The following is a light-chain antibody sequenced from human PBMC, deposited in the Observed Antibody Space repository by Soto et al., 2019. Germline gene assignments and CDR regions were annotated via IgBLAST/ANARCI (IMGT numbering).Light chain of an antibody. Sequence: QSALTQPRSVCGSPGQSFTISCTGTISDVGGYNYVSWYQQHPGKAPKLMIYDVSKRPSGVPDRFSGSKSGNTASLTISGLQAEDEADYYCCSYAGSYTFYVFGTGTKVTVL. J-gene: IGLJ1*01. CDR2: DVS. CDR1: ISDVGGYNY. V-gene: IGLV2-11*01. CDR3: CSYAGSYTFYV.